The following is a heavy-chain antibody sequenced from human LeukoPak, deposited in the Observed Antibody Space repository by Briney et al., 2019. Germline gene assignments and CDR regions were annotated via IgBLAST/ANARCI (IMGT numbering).Heavy chain of an antibody. D-gene: IGHD3-22*01. Sequence: ASVKVSCKASGYTFTGYYMHWVRQAPGQGLEWMGWINPNSGGTNYAQKFQGRVTMTRDTSISTAYMELSRLSSDDTAVYYCARGDYSDSTGFYFGGNFWGQGALVTVSS. J-gene: IGHJ4*02. V-gene: IGHV1-2*02. CDR2: INPNSGGT. CDR1: GYTFTGYY. CDR3: ARGDYSDSTGFYFGGNF.